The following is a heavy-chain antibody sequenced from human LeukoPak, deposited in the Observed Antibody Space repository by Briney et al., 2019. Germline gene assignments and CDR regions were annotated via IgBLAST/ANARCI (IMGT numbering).Heavy chain of an antibody. CDR1: GFTFNYW. CDR3: VRGGYPSGFDI. V-gene: IGHV3-74*01. J-gene: IGHJ3*02. D-gene: IGHD6-19*01. Sequence: GGSLRLSCAASGFTFNYWMDWVRQAPGKGLVWVSRIKGDGSSTGYADSVKGRFSISRDNAKNTMYLEMNSLRDEDTAPYYCVRGGYPSGFDIWGQGTMVTVSS. CDR2: IKGDGSST.